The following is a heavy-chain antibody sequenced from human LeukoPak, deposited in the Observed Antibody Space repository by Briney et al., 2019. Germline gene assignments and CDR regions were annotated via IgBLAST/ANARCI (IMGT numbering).Heavy chain of an antibody. CDR1: GYTFTSYG. CDR3: AREEIDCSSTSCPFDY. Sequence: ASVKVSCKASGYTFTSYGISWVRQGPGQGLEWTGGIIPIFGTANYAQKFQGRVTITADESTSTVYMELSSLRSEDTAVYYCAREEIDCSSTSCPFDYWGQGTLVTVSS. V-gene: IGHV1-69*13. J-gene: IGHJ4*02. CDR2: IIPIFGTA. D-gene: IGHD2-2*01.